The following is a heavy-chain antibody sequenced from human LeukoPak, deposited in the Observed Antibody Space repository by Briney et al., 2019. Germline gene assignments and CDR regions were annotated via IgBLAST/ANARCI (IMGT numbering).Heavy chain of an antibody. CDR1: GGSISSGGYY. V-gene: IGHV4-30-2*01. CDR3: ARDRAGNYHY. J-gene: IGHJ4*02. CDR2: IYHSGST. Sequence: SETLSLTCTVSGGSISSGGYYWSWIRQPPGKGLEWIGYIYHSGSTYYNPSLKSRVTISVDRSKNQFSLKLSSVTAADTAVYYCARDRAGNYHYWGQGTLVTVSS. D-gene: IGHD4-11*01.